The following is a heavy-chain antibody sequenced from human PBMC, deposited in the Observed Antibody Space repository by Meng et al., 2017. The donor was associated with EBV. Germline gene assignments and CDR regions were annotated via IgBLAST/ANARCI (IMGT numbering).Heavy chain of an antibody. Sequence: VQLVQAGARRKKAGSSVKVSCKASGGTFSSYAISWVRQAPGQGLEWMGGIIPIFGTANYAQKFQGRVTITADKSTSTAYMELSSLRSEDTAVYYCARAEIAAAGRLDYWGQGTLVTVSS. J-gene: IGHJ4*02. V-gene: IGHV1-69*06. D-gene: IGHD6-13*01. CDR1: GGTFSSYA. CDR3: ARAEIAAAGRLDY. CDR2: IIPIFGTA.